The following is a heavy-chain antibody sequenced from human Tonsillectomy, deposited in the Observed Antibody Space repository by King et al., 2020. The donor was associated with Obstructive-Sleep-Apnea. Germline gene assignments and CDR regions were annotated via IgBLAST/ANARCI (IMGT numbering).Heavy chain of an antibody. CDR1: VGSISNYY. J-gene: IGHJ4*02. D-gene: IGHD5-12*01. Sequence: VQLQESGPGLVKPSETLSLTCTVSVGSISNYYWSWIRQPPGKGLEWIGYMYYSGNTNFNPSLKGRVTISADTSKIQISLRLSSVTAADTAVYYCARHRGVEDYGGYGDYFDYWGQGTLVTVSS. V-gene: IGHV4-59*08. CDR3: ARHRGVEDYGGYGDYFDY. CDR2: MYYSGNT.